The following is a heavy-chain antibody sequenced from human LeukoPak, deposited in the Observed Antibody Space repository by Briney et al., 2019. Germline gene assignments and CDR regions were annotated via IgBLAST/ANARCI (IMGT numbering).Heavy chain of an antibody. V-gene: IGHV3-74*01. CDR2: INCDGSST. D-gene: IGHD3-22*01. Sequence: GGSLRLSCAASGFTFSRYWMHWVRQAPGKGLVWVSRINCDGSSTSYADSVKGRFTISRDNAKNTLYLQMNSLRAEDTAVYYCARSHYYDSSGYFYYYYGMDVWGQGTTVTVSS. CDR3: ARSHYYDSSGYFYYYYGMDV. CDR1: GFTFSRYW. J-gene: IGHJ6*02.